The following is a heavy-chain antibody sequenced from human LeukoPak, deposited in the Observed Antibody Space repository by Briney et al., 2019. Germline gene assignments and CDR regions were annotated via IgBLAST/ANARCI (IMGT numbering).Heavy chain of an antibody. J-gene: IGHJ4*02. CDR2: IKHDGSEK. D-gene: IGHD5-18*01. Sequence: GGSLRLSCAASGFTFSSYWMTWVRQAPGKGLEWVANIKHDGSEKYYVDSVKGRFTISRDNAKNSLYLQMNNLRAEDTAVYYCARGGTRGYSPSDYWGQGTLVTVSS. V-gene: IGHV3-7*01. CDR3: ARGGTRGYSPSDY. CDR1: GFTFSSYW.